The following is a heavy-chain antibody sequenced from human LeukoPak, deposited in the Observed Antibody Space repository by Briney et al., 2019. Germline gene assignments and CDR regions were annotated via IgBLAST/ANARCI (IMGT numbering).Heavy chain of an antibody. CDR2: ISYDGSNK. D-gene: IGHD3-10*01. V-gene: IGHV3-30-3*01. Sequence: GGSLRLSCGASGFTFSNYAMHWVRQAPGKGLEWVAVISYDGSNKYYANSVKGRFTISRDNSKNTLYVQMDSLRAEDTAVYYCARESKESYGSSFYFWGQGTLVTVSS. CDR1: GFTFSNYA. CDR3: ARESKESYGSSFYF. J-gene: IGHJ4*02.